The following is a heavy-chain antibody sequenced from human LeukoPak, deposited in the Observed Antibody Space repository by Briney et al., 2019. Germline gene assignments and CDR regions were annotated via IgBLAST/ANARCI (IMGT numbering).Heavy chain of an antibody. J-gene: IGHJ4*02. Sequence: SETLSLTCTVSGGSISSYHWSWIRQPPGKGLEWIGYIYYSGGTNYNPSLKSRVSISVDTPKNQFCLKLNSVTAADTAAYYCARGVSGSYVIDSWGQGTLVTVSS. V-gene: IGHV4-59*13. D-gene: IGHD3-16*01. CDR2: IYYSGGT. CDR3: ARGVSGSYVIDS. CDR1: GGSISSYH.